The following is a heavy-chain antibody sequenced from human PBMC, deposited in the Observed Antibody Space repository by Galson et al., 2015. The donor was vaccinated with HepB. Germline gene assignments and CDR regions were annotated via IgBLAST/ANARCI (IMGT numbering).Heavy chain of an antibody. CDR3: AAVGVTGTTTDLFGY. J-gene: IGHJ4*02. V-gene: IGHV1-58*02. Sequence: SVKVSCKASGFTFTSSAMQWVRQARGQRLEWIGWIVVGSGITNYAQKFKDRVTITRDMSTSTAYMELSSLRSEDTAVYYCAAVGVTGTTTDLFGYWGQGTLVTVSS. D-gene: IGHD1-20*01. CDR1: GFTFTSSA. CDR2: IVVGSGIT.